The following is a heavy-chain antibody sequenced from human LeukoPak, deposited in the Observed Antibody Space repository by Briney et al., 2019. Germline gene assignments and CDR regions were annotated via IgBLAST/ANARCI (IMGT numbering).Heavy chain of an antibody. V-gene: IGHV3-7*01. Sequence: PGGSLRLSCTASGFSFSGSWMSWVRQLPGKGLEWLADMNPDGSAIVYVDSVKGRFTVSRNNAKNSLYLQMDGLRAEDTAVYYCARDPLNGALDIWSQGTLVTLSS. CDR2: MNPDGSAI. CDR3: ARDPLNGALDI. CDR1: GFSFSGSW. J-gene: IGHJ3*02.